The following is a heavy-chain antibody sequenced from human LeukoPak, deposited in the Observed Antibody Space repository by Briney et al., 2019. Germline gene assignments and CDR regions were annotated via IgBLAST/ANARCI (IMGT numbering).Heavy chain of an antibody. V-gene: IGHV1-69*01. CDR3: ARGAPDSSGWYGYYMDV. D-gene: IGHD6-19*01. Sequence: SVKVSCKASGGIFSSYAISWVRQAPGQGLEWMGGIIPIFGTANYAQKFQGRVTITADESTSTAYMELSSLRSEDTAVYYCARGAPDSSGWYGYYMDVWGKGTTVTVSS. CDR2: IIPIFGTA. CDR1: GGIFSSYA. J-gene: IGHJ6*03.